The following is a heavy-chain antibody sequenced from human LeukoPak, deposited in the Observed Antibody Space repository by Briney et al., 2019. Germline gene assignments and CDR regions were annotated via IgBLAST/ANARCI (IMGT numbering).Heavy chain of an antibody. Sequence: GGSLRLSCAASGFSFSDYYMSWIRQAPGKGLEWVSYISSSGDTMSYADSMKGRFTISRDNAKNSLYLQMSSLRAEDAAIYYCARVMGNYASDYWGQGALVTVSS. CDR3: ARVMGNYASDY. CDR1: GFSFSDYY. V-gene: IGHV3-11*04. J-gene: IGHJ4*02. CDR2: ISSSGDTM. D-gene: IGHD1-7*01.